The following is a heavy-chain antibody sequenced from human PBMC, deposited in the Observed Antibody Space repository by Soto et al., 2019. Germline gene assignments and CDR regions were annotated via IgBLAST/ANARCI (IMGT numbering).Heavy chain of an antibody. CDR1: GFTFSSYA. CDR2: ISYDGSNK. CDR3: ARVPPITMIGAFDI. Sequence: QVQLVESGGGVVQPGRSLRLSCAASGFTFSSYAMHWVRQAPGKGLEWVAVISYDGSNKYYADSVKGRFTISRDNSKNTLYLQMNSLRAEDTAVYDCARVPPITMIGAFDIWGQGTMVTVSS. V-gene: IGHV3-30-3*01. J-gene: IGHJ3*02. D-gene: IGHD3-22*01.